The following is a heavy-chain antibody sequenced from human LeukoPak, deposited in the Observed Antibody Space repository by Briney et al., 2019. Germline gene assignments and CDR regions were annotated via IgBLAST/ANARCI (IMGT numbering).Heavy chain of an antibody. J-gene: IGHJ4*02. CDR1: GFTFSSYA. Sequence: GGSLRLSCAAFGFTFSSYAMHWVRQAPGKGLEYVSTISSSGGSTYYADSVKGRFTISRDNSKNTLYLQMSSLRAEDTAVYYCVKRPYCGGDCYYFDYWGQGTLVTVSS. V-gene: IGHV3-64D*06. CDR2: ISSSGGST. D-gene: IGHD2-21*02. CDR3: VKRPYCGGDCYYFDY.